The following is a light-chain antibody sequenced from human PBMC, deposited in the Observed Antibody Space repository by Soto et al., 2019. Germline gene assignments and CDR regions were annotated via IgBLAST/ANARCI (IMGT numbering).Light chain of an antibody. CDR2: RNN. Sequence: QSVLTQPPSASGTPRQRVTISCSGSSSNIGSNYVYWYQQLPGTAPKLLIYRNNQRPSGVPDRFSGSKSGTSASLAISGLRSEDEADYYCAAWYDSLGYVFGTGTKLTVL. J-gene: IGLJ1*01. V-gene: IGLV1-47*01. CDR3: AAWYDSLGYV. CDR1: SSNIGSNY.